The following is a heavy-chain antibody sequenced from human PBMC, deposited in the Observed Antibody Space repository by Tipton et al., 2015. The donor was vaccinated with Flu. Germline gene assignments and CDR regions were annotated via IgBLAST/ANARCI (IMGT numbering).Heavy chain of an antibody. D-gene: IGHD3-9*01. CDR1: GYSFTSHW. Sequence: LVPSGAEVKKSGESLKISCKGSGYSFTSHWIGWVRQMPGKGLEWMGIIYPVDSDTRYSPSFEGQVTISADKSTSTAYLQWSSLKASDTAMYYCVRTSDMLTGYPLPGFDFWGQGTLVTISS. CDR2: IYPVDSDT. CDR3: VRTSDMLTGYPLPGFDF. J-gene: IGHJ4*02. V-gene: IGHV5-51*03.